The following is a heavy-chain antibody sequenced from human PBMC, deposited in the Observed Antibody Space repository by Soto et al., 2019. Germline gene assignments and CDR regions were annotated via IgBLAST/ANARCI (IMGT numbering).Heavy chain of an antibody. V-gene: IGHV3-30*18. CDR1: GFTFSSYG. CDR3: AKDMTTVTTFYYYGMDV. D-gene: IGHD4-4*01. CDR2: ISYDGSNK. J-gene: IGHJ6*02. Sequence: GGSLRLSCAASGFTFSSYGMHWVRQAPGKGLEWVAVISYDGSNKYYADSVKGRFTISRDNSKNTLYLQINSLRAEDTAVYYCAKDMTTVTTFYYYGMDVWGQGTTVTVSS.